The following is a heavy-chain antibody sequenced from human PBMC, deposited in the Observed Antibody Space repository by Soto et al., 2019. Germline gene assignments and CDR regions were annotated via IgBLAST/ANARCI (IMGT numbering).Heavy chain of an antibody. CDR2: INHSGST. D-gene: IGHD2-2*01. Sequence: RQPPGKGLEWIGEINHSGSTNYNPSLKSRVTISVDTSKNQFSLKLSSVTAADTAVYYCARVRYCSSTSCYSPRYYFDYWGQGTLVTVSS. V-gene: IGHV4-34*01. J-gene: IGHJ4*02. CDR3: ARVRYCSSTSCYSPRYYFDY.